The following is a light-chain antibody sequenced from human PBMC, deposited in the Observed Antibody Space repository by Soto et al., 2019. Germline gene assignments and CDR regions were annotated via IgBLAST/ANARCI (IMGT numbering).Light chain of an antibody. V-gene: IGLV2-14*01. CDR2: GAT. CDR3: SSYSTSYFYF. Sequence: QSVLTQPASVSGSSGQSLTISCTVTTTDIGFYDYVSWYQQYPGKAPKLLIYGATIRPSVISNRFSGSKSGSTASLTISGLRDEDEADSYCSSYSTSYFYFYGSGTTVTVL. CDR1: TTDIGFYDY. J-gene: IGLJ1*01.